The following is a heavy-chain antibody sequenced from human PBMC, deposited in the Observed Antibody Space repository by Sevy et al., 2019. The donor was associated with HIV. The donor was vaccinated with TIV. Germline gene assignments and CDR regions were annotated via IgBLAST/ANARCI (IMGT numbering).Heavy chain of an antibody. CDR2: ITAGGVIT. V-gene: IGHV3-23*01. D-gene: IGHD1-26*01. CDR1: GFTFNNYA. Sequence: GGSLRLSCAASGFTFNNYAMSWVRQDPGKGLEWISVITAGGVITYSVDSMRGRFTISRDNSKNMVYLQMNSLRAEDTATYYCVVGTIQPFDYWGQGTRVTVSS. J-gene: IGHJ4*02. CDR3: VVGTIQPFDY.